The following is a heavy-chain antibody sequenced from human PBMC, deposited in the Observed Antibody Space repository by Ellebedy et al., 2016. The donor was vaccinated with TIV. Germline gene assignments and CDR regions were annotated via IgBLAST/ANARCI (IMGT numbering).Heavy chain of an antibody. Sequence: PGGSLRLSCAASGFTFSDHYMAWVRQTPGKGLEWISFISTHSTHIDYRDSVKGRFTISRDHAKNSLSLEMNSLRGEDSAVYYCATFRFNWNYFDSWGQGTRVTVSS. CDR2: ISTHSTHI. J-gene: IGHJ4*02. CDR1: GFTFSDHY. D-gene: IGHD1-20*01. V-gene: IGHV3-11*06. CDR3: ATFRFNWNYFDS.